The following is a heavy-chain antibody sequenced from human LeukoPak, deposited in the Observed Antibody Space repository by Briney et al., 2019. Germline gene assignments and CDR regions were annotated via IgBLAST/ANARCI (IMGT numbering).Heavy chain of an antibody. CDR2: INPSRTRT. Sequence: GASVKVSCKASGYTFTNYYMHWVRQAPGQGLEWMGIINPSRTRTSYAQKFQGRVTMTRDMSTTTVYMELSSLRSEDTAVYYCARSRGQWLVSTDYWGQGTLVTVSS. J-gene: IGHJ4*02. CDR1: GYTFTNYY. D-gene: IGHD6-19*01. V-gene: IGHV1-46*01. CDR3: ARSRGQWLVSTDY.